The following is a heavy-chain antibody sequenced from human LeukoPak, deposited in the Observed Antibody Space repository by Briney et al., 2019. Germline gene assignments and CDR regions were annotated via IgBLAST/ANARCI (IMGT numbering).Heavy chain of an antibody. Sequence: PGGSLRLSSAASGFTFSSFAMAWVRRAQGKGLEWVSVIYSGGSTYYADSVKGRFTISRDNSKNTLYLQMNSLRAEDTAVYYCARVAYDRYFDYWGQGTLVTVSS. D-gene: IGHD5-12*01. CDR3: ARVAYDRYFDY. J-gene: IGHJ4*02. V-gene: IGHV3-66*01. CDR2: IYSGGST. CDR1: GFTFSSFA.